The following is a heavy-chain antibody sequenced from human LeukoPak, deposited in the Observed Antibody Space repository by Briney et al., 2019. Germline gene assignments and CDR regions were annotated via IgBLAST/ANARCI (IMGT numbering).Heavy chain of an antibody. V-gene: IGHV1-8*02. CDR1: GYTFTSYD. J-gene: IGHJ4*02. CDR3: AREDRHCSGGSCYDSHYFDY. D-gene: IGHD2-15*01. CDR2: MNPNSGNT. Sequence: ASVKVSCKASGYTFTSYDINWVRQATGQGLEWMGWMNPNSGNTGYAQKFQGRVTMTRNTSISTAYMELSSLKSEDTAVYYCAREDRHCSGGSCYDSHYFDYWGQGTLVTVSS.